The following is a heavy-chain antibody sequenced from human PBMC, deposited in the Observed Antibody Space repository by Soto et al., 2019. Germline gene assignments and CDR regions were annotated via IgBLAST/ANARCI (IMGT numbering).Heavy chain of an antibody. Sequence: GGSLRLSCAASGFTLSRKGMHWVRQAPGKGLEWVAVISYDGSNKYYGDSVKGRFTISRDNSKNTVYLQMNSLRAEDTAVYYCAKDALTVAGPQRGSLDVWGQGPTVTVYS. CDR3: AKDALTVAGPQRGSLDV. CDR2: ISYDGSNK. V-gene: IGHV3-30*18. D-gene: IGHD6-19*01. J-gene: IGHJ6*02. CDR1: GFTLSRKG.